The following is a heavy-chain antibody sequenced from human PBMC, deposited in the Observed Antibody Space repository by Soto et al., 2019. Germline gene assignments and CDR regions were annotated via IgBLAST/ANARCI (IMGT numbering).Heavy chain of an antibody. CDR3: AREPATAKPEGVDF. CDR2: INPNSGGT. V-gene: IGHV1-2*02. Sequence: ASLKVSCKASGYTFSDYYIHWVRQAPGQGLEWMGWINPNSGGTKYAPKFQGGVTMTRDTSITTAYMELSRLRSGDTAVYYCAREPATAKPEGVDFWGQGTLVTVSS. D-gene: IGHD1-1*01. J-gene: IGHJ4*02. CDR1: GYTFSDYY.